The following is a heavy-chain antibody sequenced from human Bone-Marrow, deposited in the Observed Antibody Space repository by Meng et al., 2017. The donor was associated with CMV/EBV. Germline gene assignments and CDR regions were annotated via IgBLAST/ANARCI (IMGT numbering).Heavy chain of an antibody. D-gene: IGHD6-6*01. CDR3: ARSIAARPGGMDV. CDR1: GYSFMTYW. CDR2: IYPGDSDT. J-gene: IGHJ6*02. Sequence: GESLKISCRASGYSFMTYWIGWVRQMPGKGLEWMGIIYPGDSDTRYSPSFQGQVTISADKSISTAYLQWSSLKASDTAMYYCARSIAARPGGMDVWGQGTTVTVSS. V-gene: IGHV5-51*01.